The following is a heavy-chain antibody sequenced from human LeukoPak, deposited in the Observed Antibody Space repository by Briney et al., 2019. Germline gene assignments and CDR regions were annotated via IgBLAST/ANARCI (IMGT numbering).Heavy chain of an antibody. CDR2: IYSGGST. V-gene: IGHV3-66*01. D-gene: IGHD7-27*01. CDR3: ASTPHWGY. CDR1: GFTVSSNY. J-gene: IGHJ4*02. Sequence: GGSLRLSCAASGFTVSSNYMSWVRQAPGKGLEWVSVIYSGGSTYYAEAVKGRFTISRDNSKSMLYLQMNSLRAEDTAVYYCASTPHWGYWGQGTLVTVSS.